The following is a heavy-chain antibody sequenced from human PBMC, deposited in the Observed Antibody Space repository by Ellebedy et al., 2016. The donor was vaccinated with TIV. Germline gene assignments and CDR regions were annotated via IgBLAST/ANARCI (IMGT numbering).Heavy chain of an antibody. D-gene: IGHD2-2*01. V-gene: IGHV3-30*18. CDR3: AKARAAAYYYYYGMGV. CDR2: IPYDESDK. Sequence: GESLKISXAASGFTFSSYGMHWVRQAPGKGLEWVAVIPYDESDKYYADSVKGRFTISRDNSKNTLYLQMNSLRAEDTAVYYCAKARAAAYYYYYGMGVWGQGTTVTVSS. J-gene: IGHJ6*02. CDR1: GFTFSSYG.